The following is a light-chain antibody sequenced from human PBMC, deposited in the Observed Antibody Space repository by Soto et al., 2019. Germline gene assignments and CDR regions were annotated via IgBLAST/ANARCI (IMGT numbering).Light chain of an antibody. V-gene: IGLV2-23*02. CDR1: SSVVGSYNL. CDR3: CSYAGGTTFYV. Sequence: QSVLTQPASVSGSPGQSITISCTGTSSVVGSYNLISWYQQYPDKAPKLMIYEVNKRPSGVSSRFSGSKSGNTASLTISGLQAEDEADYYCCSYAGGTTFYVFGSGTKVTVL. CDR2: EVN. J-gene: IGLJ1*01.